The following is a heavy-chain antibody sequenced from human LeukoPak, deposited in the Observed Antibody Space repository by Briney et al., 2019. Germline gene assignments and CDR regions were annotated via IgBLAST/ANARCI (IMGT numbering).Heavy chain of an antibody. V-gene: IGHV3-30*04. D-gene: IGHD2-21*02. J-gene: IGHJ6*02. CDR1: GFTFSTYA. Sequence: PGGSLRLSCAASGFTFSTYAMNWVRQAPGKGLEWVAVISYDGRQNYYADSVKGRFTISRDNSKNTLYLQMNSLRAEDTAVYYCASCGGGDCYSGLDYYYGMDVWGQGTTVTVSS. CDR3: ASCGGGDCYSGLDYYYGMDV. CDR2: ISYDGRQN.